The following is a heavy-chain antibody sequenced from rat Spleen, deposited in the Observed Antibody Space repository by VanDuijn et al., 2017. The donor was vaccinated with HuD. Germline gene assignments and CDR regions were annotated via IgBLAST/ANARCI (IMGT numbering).Heavy chain of an antibody. CDR2: ISFDGTSA. CDR1: GFTFKNYW. Sequence: EVQLVESGGGLVQPGRSLKLSCVASGFTFKNYWMTWIRQAPGKGLEWVATISFDGTSAYYPDSVKGRFTISRDNAKSTLYLQMNSLRSEDTATYYCTREDWAFDYWGQGVMVTVSS. V-gene: IGHV5-31*01. D-gene: IGHD5-1*01. CDR3: TREDWAFDY. J-gene: IGHJ2*01.